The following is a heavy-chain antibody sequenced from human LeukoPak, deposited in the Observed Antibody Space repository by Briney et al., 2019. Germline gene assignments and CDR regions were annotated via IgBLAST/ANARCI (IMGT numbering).Heavy chain of an antibody. V-gene: IGHV1-18*01. J-gene: IGHJ6*02. Sequence: ASVKVSCKASGYTFTSYGISWVRQAPGQGLEWMGWISAYNGNTNCAQKLQGRVTMTTDTSTSTAYMELRSLRSDDTAVYYCAKTGGSYYYYYYGMDVWGQGTTVTVSS. CDR2: ISAYNGNT. CDR1: GYTFTSYG. D-gene: IGHD1-26*01. CDR3: AKTGGSYYYYYYGMDV.